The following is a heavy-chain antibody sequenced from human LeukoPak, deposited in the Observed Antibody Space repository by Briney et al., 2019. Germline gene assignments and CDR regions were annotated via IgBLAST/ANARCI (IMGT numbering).Heavy chain of an antibody. J-gene: IGHJ6*03. CDR2: IYHTGTT. Sequence: PSETLSLTCTVSGGSIRSYYWSWIRQTPGKGLEWIGSIYHTGTTYYNPSLKTRVTIYVDTSKKQFSLKLSSVTAADTAVYYCARAIGDWNYEHYYYYYYMDVWGKGTTVTVSS. CDR3: ARAIGDWNYEHYYYYYYMDV. CDR1: GGSIRSYY. D-gene: IGHD1-7*01. V-gene: IGHV4-59*01.